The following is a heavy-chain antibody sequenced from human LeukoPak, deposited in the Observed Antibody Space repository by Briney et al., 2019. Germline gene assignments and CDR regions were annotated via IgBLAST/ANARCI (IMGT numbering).Heavy chain of an antibody. CDR2: FDPEDGET. CDR1: GYTLTELS. J-gene: IGHJ4*02. Sequence: ASVTVSCKVSGYTLTELSMHWVRQAPGKGLEWMGGFDPEDGETIYAQKFQGRVTITEDTSTDTAYMELSSLRSEDTAVYYCATELELRLGELPYWGQGTLVTVSS. CDR3: ATELELRLGELPY. V-gene: IGHV1-24*01. D-gene: IGHD3-16*01.